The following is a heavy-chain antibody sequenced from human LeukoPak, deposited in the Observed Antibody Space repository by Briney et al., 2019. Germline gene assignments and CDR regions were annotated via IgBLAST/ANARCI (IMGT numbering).Heavy chain of an antibody. CDR3: AKDRLDRDY. Sequence: PGGSLRLSCAASGFTFSSYAMNWVRQPPGEGLEWVSAISGSAASTYYADSVKGRFTISRDNSKNTLYLQMNSLRAEDTAVYYCAKDRLDRDYWGQGTLVTVSS. CDR2: ISGSAAST. CDR1: GFTFSSYA. D-gene: IGHD2-2*03. J-gene: IGHJ4*02. V-gene: IGHV3-23*01.